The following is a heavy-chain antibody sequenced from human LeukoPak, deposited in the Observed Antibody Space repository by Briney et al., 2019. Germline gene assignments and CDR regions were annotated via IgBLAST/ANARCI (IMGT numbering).Heavy chain of an antibody. D-gene: IGHD6-19*01. Sequence: GGSLRLSCTASGFAFSTYWMFWVRQAPGKGLVWVSQINPEGASTTYGDPAKGRFTASRDNAKNALHLQMNSLRVDDTAVYYCARGAAITAGIDFWGQGTLVTVSA. V-gene: IGHV3-74*01. CDR3: ARGAAITAGIDF. J-gene: IGHJ4*02. CDR2: INPEGAST. CDR1: GFAFSTYW.